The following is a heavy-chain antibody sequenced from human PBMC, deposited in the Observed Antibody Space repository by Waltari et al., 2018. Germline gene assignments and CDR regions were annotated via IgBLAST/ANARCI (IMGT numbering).Heavy chain of an antibody. CDR2: ISYEGSNK. Sequence: QVQLVESGGGVVQPGRSLRLSCAASGFTFSSYAMHWVRQAPGKGLEWVAVISYEGSNKYYADSVKGRFTISRDNSKNTLYLQMNSLRAEDTAVYYCARGLWGNPIGHHYYYYGMDVWGQGTTVTVSS. J-gene: IGHJ6*02. CDR1: GFTFSSYA. CDR3: ARGLWGNPIGHHYYYYGMDV. V-gene: IGHV3-30-3*01. D-gene: IGHD3-16*01.